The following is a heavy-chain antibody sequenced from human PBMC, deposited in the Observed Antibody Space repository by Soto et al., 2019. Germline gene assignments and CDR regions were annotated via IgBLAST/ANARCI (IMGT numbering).Heavy chain of an antibody. CDR3: AKDLLALEVYYFDY. J-gene: IGHJ4*02. CDR1: GFTFSSYA. D-gene: IGHD1-1*01. CDR2: VSNDGSDR. Sequence: GGSLRLSCAASGFTFSSYAMSWVRQAPGKGLEWVAVVSNDGSDRFYADSVKGRFTISRDNSKNTLYLQMNSLRAEDTAVYYCAKDLLALEVYYFDYWGQGTLVTVSS. V-gene: IGHV3-30*18.